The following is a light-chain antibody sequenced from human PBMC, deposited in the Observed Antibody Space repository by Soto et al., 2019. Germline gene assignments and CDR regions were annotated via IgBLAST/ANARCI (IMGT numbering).Light chain of an antibody. CDR2: GAS. Sequence: EIVMTQSPGTLSVSPGEGATLSCRASQNVRNNVAWYQQKPGQAPRLLMYGASYRANGVPARFSGSGSGTEFTLTISSLQSEDFAVYYCQQFNDWPRTFGHGTKVEIK. CDR3: QQFNDWPRT. CDR1: QNVRNN. V-gene: IGKV3-15*01. J-gene: IGKJ1*01.